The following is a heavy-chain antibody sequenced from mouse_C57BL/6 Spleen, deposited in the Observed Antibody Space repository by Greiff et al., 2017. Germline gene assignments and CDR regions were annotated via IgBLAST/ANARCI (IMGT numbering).Heavy chain of an antibody. CDR3: ARVNYGRSYGGFDY. Sequence: VQLKESGPGLVKPSQSLSLSCSVTGYSITGGYYRSWIRPLPGNKLEWVGYISYDGSNNYNPSLKNRISITRDTSKNQFFLKLNSVTTEDTATYYCARVNYGRSYGGFDYWGQGTTLTVSS. CDR2: ISYDGSN. J-gene: IGHJ2*01. V-gene: IGHV3-6*01. CDR1: GYSITGGYY. D-gene: IGHD1-1*01.